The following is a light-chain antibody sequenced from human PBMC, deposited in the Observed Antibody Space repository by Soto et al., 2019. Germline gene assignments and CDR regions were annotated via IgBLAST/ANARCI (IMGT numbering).Light chain of an antibody. V-gene: IGLV1-51*01. CDR2: DND. J-gene: IGLJ2*01. Sequence: QSVLTQPPSVSGAPGQTVTISCSGSSSNIGTNYVSSYQQLPGTAPKLLIYDNDERPSGIPDRFSGSKSDTSATLGITGLQTGDEADYYCGTWDTSLSAGVFGGGTKVTVL. CDR3: GTWDTSLSAGV. CDR1: SSNIGTNY.